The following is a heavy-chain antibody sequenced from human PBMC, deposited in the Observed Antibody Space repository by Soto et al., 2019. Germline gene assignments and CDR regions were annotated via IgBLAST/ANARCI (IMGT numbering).Heavy chain of an antibody. Sequence: ASVKVSCKASGYTFTSYAMHWVRQAPGQRLEWMGWINAGNGNTKYSQKFQGGVTITRDTSASTAYMELSSLRSEDTAVYYCARGCSGGSCYLGWFDPWGQGTLVTVSS. CDR3: ARGCSGGSCYLGWFDP. D-gene: IGHD2-15*01. CDR2: INAGNGNT. V-gene: IGHV1-3*01. CDR1: GYTFTSYA. J-gene: IGHJ5*02.